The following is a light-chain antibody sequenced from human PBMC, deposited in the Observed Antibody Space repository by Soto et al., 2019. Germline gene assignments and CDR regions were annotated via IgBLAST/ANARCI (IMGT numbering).Light chain of an antibody. CDR1: SSDIGSYNR. Sequence: QSVLTQPPSVSGSPGQSVTISCTGISSDIGSYNRVSWYQQPPGTAPKLMIYEVNNRPSGVPDRFSGSTSGNTASLTISGLQAEDEADYYCSLYTSINTYVFGTGTKVTVL. CDR2: EVN. CDR3: SLYTSINTYV. V-gene: IGLV2-18*01. J-gene: IGLJ1*01.